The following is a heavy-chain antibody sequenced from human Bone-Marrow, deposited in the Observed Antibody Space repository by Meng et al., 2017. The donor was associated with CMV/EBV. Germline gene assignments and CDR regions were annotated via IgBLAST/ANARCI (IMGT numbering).Heavy chain of an antibody. CDR1: GFTVSSNY. Sequence: GESLKISCAASGFTVSSNYMSWVRQAPGKGLEWVSVIYSGGSTYYADSVKGRFTISRDNSKNTLYLQMNSLRAEDTAVYYCARDDAEGGMDVWGQGTTVTVPS. CDR3: ARDDAEGGMDV. J-gene: IGHJ6*02. CDR2: IYSGGST. D-gene: IGHD3-16*01. V-gene: IGHV3-66*02.